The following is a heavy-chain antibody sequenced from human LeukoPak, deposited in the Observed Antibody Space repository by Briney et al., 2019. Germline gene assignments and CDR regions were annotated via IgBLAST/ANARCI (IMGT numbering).Heavy chain of an antibody. D-gene: IGHD2-15*01. V-gene: IGHV1-69*05. CDR1: GGTFSSYA. J-gene: IGHJ5*02. Sequence: SVKVSCKASGGTFSSYAISWVRQAPGQGLEWMGRIIPIFGTANYAQKSQGRVTITTDESTSTAYMELSSLRSEDTAVYYCARDVFYCSGGSCYLGWFDPWGQGTLVTVSS. CDR2: IIPIFGTA. CDR3: ARDVFYCSGGSCYLGWFDP.